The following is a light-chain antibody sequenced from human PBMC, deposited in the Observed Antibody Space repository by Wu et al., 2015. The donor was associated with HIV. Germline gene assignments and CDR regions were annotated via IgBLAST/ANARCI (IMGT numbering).Light chain of an antibody. CDR2: GAS. Sequence: EIVLTQSPGTLSLSPGERATLSCRASQSVSSSYLAWYQQKPGQAPRLLIYGASSRPLASQTGSVAVGLGQTSLSPSADWSLKILQCITYQQYGSSLTFGGGPKWRSN. CDR3: QQYGSSLT. J-gene: IGKJ4*01. CDR1: QSVSSSY. V-gene: IGKV3-20*01.